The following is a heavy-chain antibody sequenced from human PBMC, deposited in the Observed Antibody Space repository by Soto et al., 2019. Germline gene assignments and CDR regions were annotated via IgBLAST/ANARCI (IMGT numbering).Heavy chain of an antibody. Sequence: SETLSLTCTVSGASISSSYWSWIRQSPGKGLEWIGYVSYSGSTNYNPSLKSRVTISVDTSKNQFSLKLSSATAADTALYYCARGYYDSSGQSNTFDVWGQGTMVTVSS. V-gene: IGHV4-59*01. CDR3: ARGYYDSSGQSNTFDV. CDR1: GASISSSY. J-gene: IGHJ3*01. CDR2: VSYSGST. D-gene: IGHD3-22*01.